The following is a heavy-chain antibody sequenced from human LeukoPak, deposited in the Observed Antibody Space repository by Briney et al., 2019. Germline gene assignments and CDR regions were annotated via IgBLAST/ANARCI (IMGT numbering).Heavy chain of an antibody. Sequence: GGSLRLSSAASGFTFSTYAMSWVRQAPGKGLEWVSTISSGGRTYYADSVKGRFTISRDNSKNTLYLQMNSLRAEDTAVYYCARDSRYYDRSGYYYLGYWGQGTLVTVSS. CDR1: GFTFSTYA. J-gene: IGHJ4*02. CDR3: ARDSRYYDRSGYYYLGY. CDR2: ISSGGRT. V-gene: IGHV3-23*01. D-gene: IGHD3-22*01.